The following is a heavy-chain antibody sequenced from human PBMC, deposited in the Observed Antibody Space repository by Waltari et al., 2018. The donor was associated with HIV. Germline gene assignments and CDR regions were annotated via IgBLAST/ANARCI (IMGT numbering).Heavy chain of an antibody. CDR3: ARASHYIEFSTFDGDYYFDL. CDR2: INSDGSTR. CDR1: GCRVGTHW. Sequence: VQLVESGGGSIKTAGSLILSCPGPGCRVGTHWMYWVRPGPGKGLVWVARINSDGSTRNYADAVKGRFVISRDNSRNTVYLQLNSVKVEDTAVYFCARASHYIEFSTFDGDYYFDLWGRGTRVAVSS. V-gene: IGHV3-74*01. D-gene: IGHD3-9*01. J-gene: IGHJ4*02.